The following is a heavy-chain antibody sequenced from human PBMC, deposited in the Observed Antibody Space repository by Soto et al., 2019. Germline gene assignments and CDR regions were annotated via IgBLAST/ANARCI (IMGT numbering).Heavy chain of an antibody. V-gene: IGHV3-9*01. J-gene: IGHJ4*02. Sequence: GGSMRLSCAAAGFTFDDYARHWVRQAPGKGLEWVSGISWNSGSIGYADSVKGRFTISGDNAKNSLYLQMNSLRAEDTALYYCAKSYSSSSPFDYWGQGTLVTVSS. CDR3: AKSYSSSSPFDY. D-gene: IGHD6-6*01. CDR2: ISWNSGSI. CDR1: GFTFDDYA.